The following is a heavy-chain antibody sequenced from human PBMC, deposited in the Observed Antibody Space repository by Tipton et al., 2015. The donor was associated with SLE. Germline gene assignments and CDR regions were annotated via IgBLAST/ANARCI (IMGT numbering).Heavy chain of an antibody. V-gene: IGHV4-4*08. CDR2: IFSSGGT. CDR3: ASHYDILTGYFDF. D-gene: IGHD3-9*01. CDR1: GGSLSNFY. Sequence: TLSLTCTVSGGSLSNFYWGWIRQPPGKGLLWIGYIFSSGGTSYNPPLKSRVTISVDASEKQFSLSLSSVTAADTADYYCASHYDILTGYFDFWGQGTLVTVSS. J-gene: IGHJ4*02.